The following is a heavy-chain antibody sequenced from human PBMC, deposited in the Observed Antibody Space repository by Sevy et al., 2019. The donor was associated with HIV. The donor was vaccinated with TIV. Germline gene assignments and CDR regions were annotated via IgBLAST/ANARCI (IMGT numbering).Heavy chain of an antibody. V-gene: IGHV3-23*01. CDR1: GFTFSSYA. D-gene: IGHD3-3*01. CDR3: AKDADYDFWSGYYFDY. CDR2: ISGSSGST. J-gene: IGHJ4*02. Sequence: GGSLRLSCAASGFTFSSYAMSWVRQAPGKGLEWVSAISGSSGSTYYADSVKGWFTISRDNSKNTLYLQMNSLRAEDTAVYYCAKDADYDFWSGYYFDYWGQGTLVTVSS.